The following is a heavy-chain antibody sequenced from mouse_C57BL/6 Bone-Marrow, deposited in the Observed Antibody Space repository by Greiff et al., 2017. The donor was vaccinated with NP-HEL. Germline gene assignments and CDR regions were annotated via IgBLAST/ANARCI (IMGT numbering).Heavy chain of an antibody. Sequence: EVQRVESGAELVRPGASVKLSCTASGFNIKDDYMHWVKQRPEQGLEWIGWIDPENGDTEYASKFQGKATITADTSSNTAYLQLSSLTSEDTAVYYCTTGLLYYFDYWGQGTTLTVSS. CDR1: GFNIKDDY. CDR2: IDPENGDT. CDR3: TTGLLYYFDY. J-gene: IGHJ2*01. D-gene: IGHD3-3*01. V-gene: IGHV14-4*01.